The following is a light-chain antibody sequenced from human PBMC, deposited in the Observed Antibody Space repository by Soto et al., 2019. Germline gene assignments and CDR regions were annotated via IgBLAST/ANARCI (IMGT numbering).Light chain of an antibody. Sequence: DIQMTQSTSTLSASVGDRVTIICRASQSISSWLAWYQQKGGKAPKLLISKASNLDSGVPSRFSGSGSGTEFNLTISSLQPEDFATYYCQQYNSFIWTFGQGTKVDIK. J-gene: IGKJ1*01. CDR3: QQYNSFIWT. V-gene: IGKV1-5*03. CDR2: KAS. CDR1: QSISSW.